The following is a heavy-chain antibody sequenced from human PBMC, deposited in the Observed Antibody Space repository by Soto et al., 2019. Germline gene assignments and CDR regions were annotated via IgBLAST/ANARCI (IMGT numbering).Heavy chain of an antibody. CDR2: ISDTSIYI. J-gene: IGHJ4*02. CDR3: GGGGRGKRGLDLDY. V-gene: IGHV3-11*05. CDR1: GFSFSDHY. Sequence: QVQLVESGGGLVKPGGSLRLSCAASGFSFSDHYMSWIRQAPGKGLEWVSYISDTSIYINYADSVKGRFTISRDNAKNSLYLKMKARRAGDPAIYFWGGGGRGKRGLDLDYWGEEPLVPVS. D-gene: IGHD3-16*01.